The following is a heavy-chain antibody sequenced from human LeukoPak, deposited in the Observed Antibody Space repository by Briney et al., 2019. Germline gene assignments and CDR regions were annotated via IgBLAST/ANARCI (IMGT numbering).Heavy chain of an antibody. CDR3: ARGPKQQLAGDWFDP. Sequence: ASVKVSFKASGYTFTSYDINWVRQATGQGLEWMGWMNPNSGNTGYAQKFQGRVTMTRNTSISTAYMELSSLRSEDTAVYYCARGPKQQLAGDWFDPWGQGTLVTVSS. D-gene: IGHD6-13*01. CDR2: MNPNSGNT. V-gene: IGHV1-8*01. CDR1: GYTFTSYD. J-gene: IGHJ5*02.